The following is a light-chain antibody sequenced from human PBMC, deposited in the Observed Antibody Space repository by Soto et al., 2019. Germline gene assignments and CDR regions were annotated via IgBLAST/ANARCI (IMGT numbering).Light chain of an antibody. V-gene: IGKV3-15*01. J-gene: IGKJ2*01. CDR3: QQYNKWPPYT. CDR1: QSVSSN. Sequence: EIVMTQSPATLSVSPGERATLSCRASQSVSSNLAWYQQKPGQAPRLLIYGASTMASGIPARFSGSGSGTDFTLTISSLQSEDFAVYYCQQYNKWPPYTFGQGTKLEIK. CDR2: GAS.